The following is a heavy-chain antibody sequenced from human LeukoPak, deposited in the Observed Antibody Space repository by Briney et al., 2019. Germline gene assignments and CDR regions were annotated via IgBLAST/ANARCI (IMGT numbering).Heavy chain of an antibody. CDR2: IYYSGST. CDR1: GGSISSGGYY. J-gene: IGHJ6*02. CDR3: ARDPLRTFADYYYYGMDV. V-gene: IGHV4-31*03. Sequence: SETLSLTCTVSGGSISSGGYYWSWIRQHPGKGLEWIGYIYYSGSTYYNPSLMSRVTISVDTSKNQFSLKLSSVTAADTAVYYCARDPLRTFADYYYYGMDVWGQGTTVTVSS. D-gene: IGHD1-14*01.